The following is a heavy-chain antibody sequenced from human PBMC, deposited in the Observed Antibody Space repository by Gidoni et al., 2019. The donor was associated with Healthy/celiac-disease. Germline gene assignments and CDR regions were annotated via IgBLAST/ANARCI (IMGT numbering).Heavy chain of an antibody. CDR1: GYTFPSYY. CDR2: INPSVLRT. CDR3: ARGSVQQWLADFDY. D-gene: IGHD6-19*01. J-gene: IGHJ4*02. V-gene: IGHV1-46*01. Sequence: QVQLVQSGAAVKKPGASVKVSCKASGYTFPSYYMHWVRQAPGQGREWMGIINPSVLRTSYAQKFQGRVTMTRDTSTSTVYMELSSLRSEDTAVYYCARGSVQQWLADFDYWGQGTLVTVSS.